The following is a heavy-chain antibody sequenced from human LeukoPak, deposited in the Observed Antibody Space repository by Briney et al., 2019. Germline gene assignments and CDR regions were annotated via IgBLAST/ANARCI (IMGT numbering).Heavy chain of an antibody. D-gene: IGHD2-21*01. CDR2: IWYDGSNK. J-gene: IGHJ4*02. Sequence: PGGSLRLSCAASGFTFSTYTVHWVRQAPGKGLEWVAVIWYDGSNKYYADSVKGRFTISRDNSKNTLYLQMNSLRAEDTAVYYCARDANEVIPPEGIDHWGQGTLVTVSS. V-gene: IGHV3-33*08. CDR1: GFTFSTYT. CDR3: ARDANEVIPPEGIDH.